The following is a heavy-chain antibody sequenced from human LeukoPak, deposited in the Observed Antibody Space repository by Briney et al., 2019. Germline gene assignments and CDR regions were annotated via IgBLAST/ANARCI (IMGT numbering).Heavy chain of an antibody. V-gene: IGHV4-61*01. D-gene: IGHD3-22*01. J-gene: IGHJ4*02. CDR1: GGSVSSGSYY. Sequence: SETLSLTCTVSGGSVSSGSYYWSWIRPPPGKGVEWFGYIYYSGSTKYNPSLKRRVTISVDTAKNPFSLKVSSVTAADTGVYCCAGEGDGYYFFDYWGQGTLVTVSS. CDR2: IYYSGST. CDR3: AGEGDGYYFFDY.